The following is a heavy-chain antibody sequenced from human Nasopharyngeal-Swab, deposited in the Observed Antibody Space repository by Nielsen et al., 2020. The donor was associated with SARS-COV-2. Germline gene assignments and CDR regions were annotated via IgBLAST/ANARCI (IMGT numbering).Heavy chain of an antibody. CDR3: ARPFREPSRYYYGMDV. J-gene: IGHJ6*02. V-gene: IGHV4-39*07. Sequence: SETLSLTCTVSGGSISSSSYYWGWIRQPPGKGLEWIGSIYYSGSTYYNPSLKSRVTISADTSKNQFSLKLSSVTAADTAVYYCARPFREPSRYYYGMDVWGQGTTVTVSS. D-gene: IGHD3-10*01. CDR1: GGSISSSSYY. CDR2: IYYSGST.